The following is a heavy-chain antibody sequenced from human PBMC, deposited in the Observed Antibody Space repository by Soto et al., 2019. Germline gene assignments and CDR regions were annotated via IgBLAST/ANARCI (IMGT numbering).Heavy chain of an antibody. CDR2: IYYDGST. Sequence: QLQLQESGPGLVKPSETLSLTCSVSGGSITTSSYNWDWIRQPPGKGLEWIGTIYYDGSTSYNPSLKSQVTISVDTSKNHFALKVNSVTAADTAVYYCARLYGNAFDVWGRGTVLTVSS. CDR1: GGSITTSSYN. CDR3: ARLYGNAFDV. J-gene: IGHJ3*01. D-gene: IGHD3-10*01. V-gene: IGHV4-39*02.